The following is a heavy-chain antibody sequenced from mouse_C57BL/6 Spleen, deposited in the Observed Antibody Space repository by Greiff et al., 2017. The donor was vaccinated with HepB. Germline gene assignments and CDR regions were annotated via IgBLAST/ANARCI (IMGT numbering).Heavy chain of an antibody. V-gene: IGHV1-50*01. CDR1: GYTFTSYW. Sequence: VQLQQPGAELVKPGASVKLSCKASGYTFTSYWMQWVKQRPGQGLEWIGEIDPSDSYTNYTQKFKGKATLTVDTSSSTAYMQLSSLTSEDSAVYYCARQGSYYTNYGYWGQGTTLTVSS. J-gene: IGHJ2*01. CDR3: ARQGSYYTNYGY. CDR2: IDPSDSYT. D-gene: IGHD2-5*01.